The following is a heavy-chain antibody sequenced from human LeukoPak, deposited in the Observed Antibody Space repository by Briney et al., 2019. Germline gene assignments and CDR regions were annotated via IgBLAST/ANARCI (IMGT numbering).Heavy chain of an antibody. CDR1: GFTFSSYG. J-gene: IGHJ4*02. D-gene: IGHD2-15*01. Sequence: SGGSLRLSCAASGFTFSSYGMHWVRQAPGKGLEWVAFIRSDGNYKYYADSVKGRFTISRDNAKNSLYLQMNSLRAEDTAVYYCARATRGVASDFDYWGQGTLVTVSS. V-gene: IGHV3-30*02. CDR2: IRSDGNYK. CDR3: ARATRGVASDFDY.